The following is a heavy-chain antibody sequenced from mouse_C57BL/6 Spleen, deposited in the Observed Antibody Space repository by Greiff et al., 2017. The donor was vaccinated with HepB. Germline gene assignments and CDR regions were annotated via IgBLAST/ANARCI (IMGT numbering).Heavy chain of an antibody. CDR2: IDPETGGT. V-gene: IGHV1-15*01. CDR3: TRWDDYDGTWFAY. Sequence: QVQLQQSGAELVRPGASVTLSCKASGYTFTDYEMHWVKQTPVHGLEWIGAIDPETGGTAYNQKFTGKAILTADKSSSTAYMELRSLTSDDSAFYYCTRWDDYDGTWFAYWGQGTLVTVSA. CDR1: GYTFTDYE. D-gene: IGHD2-4*01. J-gene: IGHJ3*01.